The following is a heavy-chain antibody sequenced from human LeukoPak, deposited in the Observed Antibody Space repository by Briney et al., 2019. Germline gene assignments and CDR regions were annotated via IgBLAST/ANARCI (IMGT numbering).Heavy chain of an antibody. CDR1: GFTFSSYT. J-gene: IGHJ6*02. V-gene: IGHV3-30-3*01. CDR2: ISYDGSNK. Sequence: PGGSLRLSCAASGFTFSSYTMHWVRQAPGKGLEWVAVISYDGSNKYYADSVKGRFTISRDNSKNTLYLQMNSLRAEDTAVYYCARVSFGYYDFWSGYFLHGMDVWGQGTTVTVSS. CDR3: ARVSFGYYDFWSGYFLHGMDV. D-gene: IGHD3-3*01.